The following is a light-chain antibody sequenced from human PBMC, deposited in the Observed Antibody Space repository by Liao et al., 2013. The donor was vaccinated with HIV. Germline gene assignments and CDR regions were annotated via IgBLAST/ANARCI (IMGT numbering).Light chain of an antibody. CDR2: YDS. V-gene: IGLV3-21*04. J-gene: IGLJ3*02. CDR3: QVWDGSSDHWV. CDR1: NIGRKS. Sequence: SYVLTQPPSVSVAPGETARITCGGNNIGRKSVHWYQQKPGQAPVLVIYYDSDRPSGIFDRFSGSNSGSTATLTISRVEAGDEADYYCQVWDGSSDHWVFGGGTKLTVL.